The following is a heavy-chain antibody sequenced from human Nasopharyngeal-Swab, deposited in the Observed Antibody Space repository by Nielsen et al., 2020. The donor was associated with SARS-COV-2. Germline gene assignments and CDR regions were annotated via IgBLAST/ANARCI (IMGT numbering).Heavy chain of an antibody. Sequence: VRQMPGKGLEWMGWINPNSGGTNYAQKFQGWVTMTRDTSISTAYMELSRLRSDDAAVYYCARAPGITGIGYWGQGTLVTVSS. V-gene: IGHV1-2*04. J-gene: IGHJ4*02. CDR2: INPNSGGT. CDR3: ARAPGITGIGY. D-gene: IGHD1-20*01.